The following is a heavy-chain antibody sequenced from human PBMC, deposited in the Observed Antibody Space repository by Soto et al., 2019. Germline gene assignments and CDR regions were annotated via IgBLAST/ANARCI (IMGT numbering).Heavy chain of an antibody. CDR1: GGSISSSSYY. CDR3: ARRGSSSWYGY. CDR2: IYYSGST. V-gene: IGHV4-39*01. Sequence: SETLSLSCTVSGGSISSSSYYWGWIRQPPGKGMEWIGSIYYSGSTYYNPSLKSRVTISVDTSKNQFSLKLSSVTAADTAVYYCARRGSSSWYGYWGQGTLVTVSS. J-gene: IGHJ4*02. D-gene: IGHD6-13*01.